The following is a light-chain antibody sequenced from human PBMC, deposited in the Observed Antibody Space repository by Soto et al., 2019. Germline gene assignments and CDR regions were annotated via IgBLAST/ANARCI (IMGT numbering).Light chain of an antibody. CDR2: WAS. CDR3: QQYYSAPLT. V-gene: IGKV4-1*01. Sequence: DIVMTQSPDSLAVSLGERATINCKSSRNILYSSNNKNYLAWYQQKPGQPPKLLIYWASTRESGVPDRFSGCGSGTDFTLTISSLQAEEVAVHYCQQYYSAPLTFGGGTKVEIK. J-gene: IGKJ4*01. CDR1: RNILYSSNNKNY.